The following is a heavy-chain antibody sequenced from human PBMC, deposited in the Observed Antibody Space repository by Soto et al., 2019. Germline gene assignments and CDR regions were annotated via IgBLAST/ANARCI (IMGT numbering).Heavy chain of an antibody. D-gene: IGHD1-26*01. J-gene: IGHJ6*02. Sequence: PSETLSLTCNVSGGSISGYYWSWIRQSPGKGLEYIGYIYYRGRTNYNSSLKSRVTMSVDTSRNQFSLKMNSVTAADTAVYYCARQQLLPFYYALDVWGQGTTVTVSS. CDR2: IYYRGRT. V-gene: IGHV4-59*01. CDR1: GGSISGYY. CDR3: ARQQLLPFYYALDV.